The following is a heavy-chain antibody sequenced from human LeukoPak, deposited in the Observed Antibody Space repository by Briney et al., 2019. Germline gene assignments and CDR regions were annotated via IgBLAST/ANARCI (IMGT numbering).Heavy chain of an antibody. V-gene: IGHV3-30*18. CDR3: AKDSWVPYAFGRYYYYYMDV. CDR1: GFTFSSYG. CDR2: ISYDGSNK. D-gene: IGHD3-16*01. J-gene: IGHJ6*03. Sequence: PGGSLRLSCAASGFTFSSYGMHWVRQAPGKGLEWVAVISYDGSNKYYADSVKGRFTISRDNSKNTLYLQMNSLRAEDTAVYYCAKDSWVPYAFGRYYYYYMDVWGKGTTVTVSS.